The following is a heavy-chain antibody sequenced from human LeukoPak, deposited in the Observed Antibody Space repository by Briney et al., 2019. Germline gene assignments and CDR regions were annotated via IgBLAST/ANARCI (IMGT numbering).Heavy chain of an antibody. CDR2: INSDGSST. Sequence: GGSLRLSCAASGFTFSSYWMHWVRQAPGKGLVWVSRINSDGSSTSYADSVKGRFTISRDNAKNTLYLQMNSLRAEDTAVYYCARTYYHDSSGYPFDYWGQGTLVTVSS. D-gene: IGHD3-22*01. CDR1: GFTFSSYW. J-gene: IGHJ4*02. CDR3: ARTYYHDSSGYPFDY. V-gene: IGHV3-74*01.